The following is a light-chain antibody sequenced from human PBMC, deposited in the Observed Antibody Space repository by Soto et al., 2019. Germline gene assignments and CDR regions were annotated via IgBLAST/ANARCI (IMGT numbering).Light chain of an antibody. CDR2: EVT. CDR1: SSDVGGYSY. J-gene: IGLJ2*01. CDR3: SSYTSTSTRV. Sequence: QSVLTQPPSASGSPGQSVTISCTGASSDVGGYSYVSWYQQHPGKAPKLILYEVTNRPSGVSNRFSGSKSGNTASLTISGLQAEDEADYYCSSYTSTSTRVFGGGTKLTVL. V-gene: IGLV2-14*01.